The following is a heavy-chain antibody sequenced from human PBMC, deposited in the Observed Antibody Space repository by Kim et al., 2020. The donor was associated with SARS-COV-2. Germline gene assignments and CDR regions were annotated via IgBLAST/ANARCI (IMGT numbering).Heavy chain of an antibody. D-gene: IGHD3-3*01. Sequence: ADSVKGRFTTARDNSKNTLYLQMNSLRAEDTAVYYCAKSRDFWSGDAFDIWGQGTMVTVSS. J-gene: IGHJ3*02. CDR3: AKSRDFWSGDAFDI. V-gene: IGHV3-23*01.